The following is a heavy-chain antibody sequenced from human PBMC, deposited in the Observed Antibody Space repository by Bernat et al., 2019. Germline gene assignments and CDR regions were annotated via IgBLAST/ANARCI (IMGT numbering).Heavy chain of an antibody. J-gene: IGHJ6*02. D-gene: IGHD1/OR15-1a*01. CDR1: GFAFSSYE. Sequence: EVQLVESGGDLVQPGGSLRLSCAGSGFAFSSYEMNWVRQAPGKGLEWVSYIGSGGRDIYSAEYVKGRFTISRDNAKNSLYLQMDSLRAEDTAIYYCARCTRTSYYYGMDVWGQGTTVTVSS. CDR2: IGSGGRDI. CDR3: ARCTRTSYYYGMDV. V-gene: IGHV3-48*03.